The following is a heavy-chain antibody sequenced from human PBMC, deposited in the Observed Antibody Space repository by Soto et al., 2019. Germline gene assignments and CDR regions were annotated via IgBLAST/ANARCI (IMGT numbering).Heavy chain of an antibody. Sequence: PGGSLRLSCASSGFTFSSYGMRLVRQAPGKGLEWVAVISYDGSNKYYADSVKGRFTISRDNSKNTLYLQMNSLRAEDTAVYYCAKDHLGELLNGYYYYYGMDVWGQGTTVTVSS. CDR2: ISYDGSNK. CDR3: AKDHLGELLNGYYYYYGMDV. J-gene: IGHJ6*02. V-gene: IGHV3-30*18. CDR1: GFTFSSYG. D-gene: IGHD3-10*01.